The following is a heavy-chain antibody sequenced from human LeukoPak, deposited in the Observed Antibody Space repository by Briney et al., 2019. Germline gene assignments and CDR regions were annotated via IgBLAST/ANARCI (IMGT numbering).Heavy chain of an antibody. J-gene: IGHJ4*02. V-gene: IGHV3-7*05. CDR2: IKEDGSEK. D-gene: IGHD3-3*01. Sequence: GGPLRLSCAASGFTFGSFWMTWVRQAPGKGLEWVANIKEDGSEKYYVDSVKGRFTISRDNAKNSLYLQMDSLRAEDTAVYYCAGGSGIDYWGQGTLVTVSS. CDR3: AGGSGIDY. CDR1: GFTFGSFW.